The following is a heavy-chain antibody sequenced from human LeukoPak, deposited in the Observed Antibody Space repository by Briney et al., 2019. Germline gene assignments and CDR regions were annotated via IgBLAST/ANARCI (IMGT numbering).Heavy chain of an antibody. CDR3: AKWHEKLLAFDS. D-gene: IGHD1-7*01. CDR1: GGSITSYY. J-gene: IGHJ4*02. V-gene: IGHV4-59*01. CDR2: IHHTGKN. Sequence: SETLSLTCAVSGGSITSYYWNWIRQPPGKGLEWIGYIHHTGKNWYNPPLQSRATLSVDTSKSEFSLRLNSVTAADTAVYYCAKWHEKLLAFDSWGQGTLVTVSS.